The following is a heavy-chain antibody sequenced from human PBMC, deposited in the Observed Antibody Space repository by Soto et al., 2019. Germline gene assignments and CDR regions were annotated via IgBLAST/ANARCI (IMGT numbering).Heavy chain of an antibody. J-gene: IGHJ4*02. CDR2: IKSDGSGT. V-gene: IGHV3-74*01. Sequence: PGGSVRLSCAASGFTFSSYWMHWVRQAPGKGLVWVSRIKSDGSGTYYADSVKGRLTISRDNAKNTLYLQMNSLRAEDTAVYYCARGDGDYYDGNGYLGRHWGQGTLVTVSS. D-gene: IGHD3-22*01. CDR3: ARGDGDYYDGNGYLGRH. CDR1: GFTFSSYW.